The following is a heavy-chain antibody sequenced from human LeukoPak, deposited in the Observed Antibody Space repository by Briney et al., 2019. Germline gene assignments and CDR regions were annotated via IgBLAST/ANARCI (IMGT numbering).Heavy chain of an antibody. D-gene: IGHD5-12*01. J-gene: IGHJ6*02. CDR1: GFTFSSFA. CDR3: AKSSRDIVATNWRSVYYGMDV. CDR2: ISGSGGST. Sequence: PGGSLRLSCAASGFTFSSFAMSWVRQAPGKGLEWVSAISGSGGSTYYADSVKGRFTISRDNSKNTLYLQMNRLRAEDTAVYYCAKSSRDIVATNWRSVYYGMDVWGQGTTVTVSS. V-gene: IGHV3-23*01.